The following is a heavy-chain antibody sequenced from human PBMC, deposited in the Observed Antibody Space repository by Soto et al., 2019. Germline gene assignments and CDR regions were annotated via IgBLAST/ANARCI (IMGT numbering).Heavy chain of an antibody. J-gene: IGHJ4*02. Sequence: GGSLRLSCAASGFTFSNYWINWVRKAPGEGLEWVANINEHGSEMLFVDSVKGRFTISRDNAKNSVYLQMNSLRAEATAVYYCLSFWTDSWGQGSLVTVYS. CDR3: LSFWTDS. D-gene: IGHD1-1*01. CDR2: INEHGSEM. V-gene: IGHV3-7*03. CDR1: GFTFSNYW.